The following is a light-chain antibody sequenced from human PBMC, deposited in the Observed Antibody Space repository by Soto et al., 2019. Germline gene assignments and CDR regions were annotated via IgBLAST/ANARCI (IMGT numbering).Light chain of an antibody. CDR3: QQYGGAPFT. Sequence: EIVLTKSPGTLSLSPGERVTLSCRASQTVTSSYLGWYQQKPGQAPRLLIYGASSRATGVPDRFSGSGSGTEFTLTISRLEPEDFAVYYCQQYGGAPFTFGPGTKVDIK. CDR1: QTVTSSY. J-gene: IGKJ3*01. V-gene: IGKV3-20*01. CDR2: GAS.